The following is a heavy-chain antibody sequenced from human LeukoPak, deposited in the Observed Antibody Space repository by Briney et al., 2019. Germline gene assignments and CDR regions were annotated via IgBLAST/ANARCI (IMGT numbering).Heavy chain of an antibody. D-gene: IGHD3-10*01. Sequence: SETLSLTCTVSGGAIISSSFYWVWIRQPPGRGLEWIGSIYSSESTYYNPSVNSRATISVDTSKKELSLELSSVTAADTSMYYCARLYYSDSAFDYWGQGTLVTVSS. CDR3: ARLYYSDSAFDY. V-gene: IGHV4-39*01. CDR1: GGAIISSSFY. CDR2: IYSSEST. J-gene: IGHJ4*01.